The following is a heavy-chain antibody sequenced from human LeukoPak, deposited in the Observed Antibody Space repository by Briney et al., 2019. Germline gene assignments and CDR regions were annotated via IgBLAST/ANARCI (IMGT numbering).Heavy chain of an antibody. CDR2: IYYSGST. CDR1: GGSISSSSYY. Sequence: SETLSLTCTVSGGSISSSSYYWGWIRQPPGKGLEWIGSIYYSGSTYYNPSLKSRVTISVDTSKNQFSLKLSSVTAADTAVYYCARQSVSTGGYSGYDPLDYWGQGTLVTVSS. CDR3: ARQSVSTGGYSGYDPLDY. D-gene: IGHD5-12*01. V-gene: IGHV4-39*01. J-gene: IGHJ4*02.